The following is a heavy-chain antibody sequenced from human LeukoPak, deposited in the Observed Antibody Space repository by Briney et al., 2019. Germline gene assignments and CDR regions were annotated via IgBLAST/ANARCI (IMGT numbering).Heavy chain of an antibody. CDR1: GFTFSSYP. Sequence: GGSLRLSCAASGFTFSSYPRSWVRQATGKGVEWVSSISGCGGSTYYAASVKGRFTISRDNSKNTQYLQMNSRRAEDTAVYYCAKELANYYDSSGPFDYGGQGTLVTVSS. V-gene: IGHV3-23*01. CDR2: ISGCGGST. J-gene: IGHJ4*02. D-gene: IGHD3-22*01. CDR3: AKELANYYDSSGPFDY.